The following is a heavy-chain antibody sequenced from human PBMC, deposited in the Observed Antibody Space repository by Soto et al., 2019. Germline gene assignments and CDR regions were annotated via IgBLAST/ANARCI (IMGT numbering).Heavy chain of an antibody. CDR1: GFTFSLYS. CDR2: ISRSSTGI. Sequence: EVQLVESGGGLVQPGGSLRLSCAASGFTFSLYSMSWARQAPGKGLEWVSYISRSSTGIHYADSVKGRSTSSRDDATNAKHLDMSSRTDAETAVYCFAMAVTWGLDLWGQGTTVSISS. D-gene: IGHD3-10*01. J-gene: IGHJ6*02. CDR3: AMAVTWGLDL. V-gene: IGHV3-48*02.